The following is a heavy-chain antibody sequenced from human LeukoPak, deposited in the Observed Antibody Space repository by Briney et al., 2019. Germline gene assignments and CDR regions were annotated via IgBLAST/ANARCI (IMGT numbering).Heavy chain of an antibody. CDR3: ASPPPYYYDSSGYYLSY. J-gene: IGHJ4*02. CDR2: IIPIFGTA. V-gene: IGHV1-69*05. Sequence: WVKVSCKASGGTFSSYAISWVRQAPGEGLEWMGRIIPIFGTANYAQKFQGRVTITTDESTSTAYMELSSLRSEDTAVYYCASPPPYYYDSSGYYLSYWGQGTLVTVSS. D-gene: IGHD3-22*01. CDR1: GGTFSSYA.